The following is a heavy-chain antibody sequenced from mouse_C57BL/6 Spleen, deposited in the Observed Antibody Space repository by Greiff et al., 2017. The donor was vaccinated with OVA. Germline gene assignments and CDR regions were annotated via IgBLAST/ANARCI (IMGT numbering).Heavy chain of an antibody. Sequence: EVKLVESGGGLVKPGGSLKLSCAASGFTFSDYGMHWVRQAPEKGLEWVAYISSGSSTIYYADTVKGRFTISRDNAKNTLFLQMTSLRSEYTAMYYCARDDGYFFWSFDVWGTGTTVTVSS. V-gene: IGHV5-17*01. CDR2: ISSGSSTI. CDR1: GFTFSDYG. D-gene: IGHD2-3*01. CDR3: ARDDGYFFWSFDV. J-gene: IGHJ1*03.